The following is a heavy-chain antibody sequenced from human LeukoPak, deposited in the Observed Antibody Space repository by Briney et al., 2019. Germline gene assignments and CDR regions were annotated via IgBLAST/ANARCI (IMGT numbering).Heavy chain of an antibody. D-gene: IGHD5-12*01. Sequence: SETLSLTCTVSGGSISSGDYYWSWIRQPPGKGLEWIGYIYYSGSTYYNPSLKSRVTISVDTSKNQFSLKLSSVTAADTAVYYCARGRRLRYFDWWGQGTLVTVSS. J-gene: IGHJ4*02. V-gene: IGHV4-30-4*01. CDR3: ARGRRLRYFDW. CDR2: IYYSGST. CDR1: GGSISSGDYY.